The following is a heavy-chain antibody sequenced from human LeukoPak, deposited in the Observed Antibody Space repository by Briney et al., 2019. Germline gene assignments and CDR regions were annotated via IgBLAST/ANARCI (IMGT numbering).Heavy chain of an antibody. Sequence: GGSLRLSCAASGFTFDDYAMRWVRHAPGKGLEWVSGISWNSGSIGYADSVKGRFTISRDNAKNSLYLQMNSLRAEDMALYYCAKLEVAGMGDDAFDIWGQGTMVTVSS. V-gene: IGHV3-9*03. CDR3: AKLEVAGMGDDAFDI. CDR1: GFTFDDYA. D-gene: IGHD6-19*01. CDR2: ISWNSGSI. J-gene: IGHJ3*02.